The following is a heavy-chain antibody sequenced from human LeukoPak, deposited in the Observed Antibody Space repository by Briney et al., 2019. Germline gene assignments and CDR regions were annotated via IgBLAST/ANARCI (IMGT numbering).Heavy chain of an antibody. V-gene: IGHV4-39*07. J-gene: IGHJ6*02. CDR3: ARYSSGWPGALDV. CDR2: IYYRGTT. CDR1: GGSISSYY. Sequence: SETLSLTCTVSGGSISSYYWGWIRQPPGMGLEWIGSIYYRGTTYSNPSLESRIAMSVDTSKNQFSVKLSSVTAADTAVYYCARYSSGWPGALDVWGQGTTVTVSS. D-gene: IGHD6-19*01.